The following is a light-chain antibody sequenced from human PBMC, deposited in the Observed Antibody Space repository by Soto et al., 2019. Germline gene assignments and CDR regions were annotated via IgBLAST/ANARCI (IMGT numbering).Light chain of an antibody. CDR1: QDIGHY. Sequence: DIQMTQSPSSVSASVGDRVTITCRASQDIGHYLSWYQQKSGRVPELLIYSASTLQSGVPSRFSGSGSGADVSLTISGLQPEDAATYYCQKYDSGPLTFGGGTKVQI. J-gene: IGKJ4*01. V-gene: IGKV1-27*01. CDR2: SAS. CDR3: QKYDSGPLT.